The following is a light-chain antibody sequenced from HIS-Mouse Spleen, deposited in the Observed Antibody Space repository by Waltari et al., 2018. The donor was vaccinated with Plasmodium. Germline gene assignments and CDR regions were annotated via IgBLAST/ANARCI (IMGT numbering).Light chain of an antibody. CDR3: QQYNNWSFT. V-gene: IGKV3-15*01. Sequence: EIVMTQSPATLSVSPGERATLSCRASQSVSSNLAWYQQKPGQAPRLLIYGASTRATGSPAMFSGSRSGTEFTLTISSLQSEDFAVYYCQQYNNWSFTFGPGTKVDIK. J-gene: IGKJ3*01. CDR1: QSVSSN. CDR2: GAS.